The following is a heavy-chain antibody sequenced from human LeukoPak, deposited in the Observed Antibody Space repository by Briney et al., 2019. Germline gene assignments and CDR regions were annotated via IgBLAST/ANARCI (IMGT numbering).Heavy chain of an antibody. J-gene: IGHJ4*02. V-gene: IGHV1-69*05. CDR3: ARDSSVVGATSRYFDY. D-gene: IGHD1-26*01. CDR1: GGTFSSYA. Sequence: GASVKVSCKASGGTFSSYAISWVRQAPGQGLEWMGGIIPIFGTANYAQKFQGRVTITTDESTSTAYMELGSLRSEDTAVYYCARDSSVVGATSRYFDYWGQGTLVTVSS. CDR2: IIPIFGTA.